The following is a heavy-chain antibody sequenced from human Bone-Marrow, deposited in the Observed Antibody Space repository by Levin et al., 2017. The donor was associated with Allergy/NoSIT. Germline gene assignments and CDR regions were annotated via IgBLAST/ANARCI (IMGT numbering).Heavy chain of an antibody. Sequence: PSETLSLTCTVSGGSISSSSYYWGWIRQPPGKGLEWIGSIYYSGSTYYNPSLKSRVTISVDTSKNQFSLKLSSVTAADTAVYYCARVDCSSTSCYIRPWARWFDPWGQGTLVTVSS. D-gene: IGHD2-2*02. CDR2: IYYSGST. CDR1: GGSISSSSYY. V-gene: IGHV4-39*01. J-gene: IGHJ5*02. CDR3: ARVDCSSTSCYIRPWARWFDP.